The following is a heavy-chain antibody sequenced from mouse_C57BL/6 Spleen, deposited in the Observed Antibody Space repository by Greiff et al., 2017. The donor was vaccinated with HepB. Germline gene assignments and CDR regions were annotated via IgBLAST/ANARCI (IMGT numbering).Heavy chain of an antibody. CDR2: ISSGSSTI. CDR3: ARDYYDYPWYFDV. V-gene: IGHV5-17*01. CDR1: GFTFSDYG. Sequence: EVKLVESGGGLVKPGGSLKLSCAASGFTFSDYGMHWVRQAPEKGLEWVAYISSGSSTIYYADTVKGRFTISRDNAKNTLFLQMTSLRSEDTAMYYCARDYYDYPWYFDVWGTGTTVTVSS. J-gene: IGHJ1*03. D-gene: IGHD2-4*01.